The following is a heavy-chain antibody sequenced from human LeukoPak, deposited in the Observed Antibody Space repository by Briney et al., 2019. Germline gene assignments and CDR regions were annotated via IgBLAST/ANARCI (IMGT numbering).Heavy chain of an antibody. CDR1: GGTFSSYA. CDR3: ARDHAGMARTGAFDI. V-gene: IGHV1-69*06. CDR2: IIPIFGTA. J-gene: IGHJ3*02. Sequence: ASVKVSCKASGGTFSSYAISWVRQAPGQGLEWMGGIIPIFGTASYAQKFQGRVTITADKSTSTAYMELSSLRSEDTAVYYCARDHAGMARTGAFDIWGQGTMVTVSS. D-gene: IGHD5-24*01.